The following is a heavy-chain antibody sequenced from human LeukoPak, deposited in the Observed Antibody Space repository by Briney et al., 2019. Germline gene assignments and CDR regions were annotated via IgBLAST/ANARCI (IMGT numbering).Heavy chain of an antibody. CDR1: GGSISSGTYY. CDR2: IYYSGST. V-gene: IGHV4-39*07. J-gene: IGHJ5*02. CDR3: ARVQSRLSWFDP. Sequence: SGTLSLTCTVSGGSISSGTYYWGWIRQPPGKGLEWIGSIYYSGSTYYNPSLRSRVTISVDTSKNQFSLRLGSVTAADTAVYYCARVQSRLSWFDPWGQGTLVTVSS.